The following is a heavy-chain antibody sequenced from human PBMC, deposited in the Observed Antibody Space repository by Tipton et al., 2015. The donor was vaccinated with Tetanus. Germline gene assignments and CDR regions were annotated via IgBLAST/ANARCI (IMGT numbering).Heavy chain of an antibody. D-gene: IGHD3-3*01. CDR2: LSENGANT. Sequence: SLRLSCSASGFTFSSYAVSWIRQAPGKGLEWLSSLSENGANTFYADSVKARFTISRDNSKNTLFLQMSSLGADDTAVYYCAKRDNNDYYTGRDVFDVWGQGTMVTVSS. J-gene: IGHJ3*01. V-gene: IGHV3-23*01. CDR1: GFTFSSYA. CDR3: AKRDNNDYYTGRDVFDV.